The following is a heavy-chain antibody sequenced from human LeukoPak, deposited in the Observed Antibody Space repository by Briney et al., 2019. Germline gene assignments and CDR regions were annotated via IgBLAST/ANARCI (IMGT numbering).Heavy chain of an antibody. Sequence: PSETLSLTCTVSGGSISSSSYYWGWIRQPPGKGLEWIGSIYYSGSTYYNPSLKSRVTISVDTSKNQFSLKLSSVTAADTAVYYCARDQKQQLVEVRWFDPWGQGTLVTVSS. D-gene: IGHD6-13*01. J-gene: IGHJ5*02. CDR1: GGSISSSSYY. V-gene: IGHV4-39*07. CDR2: IYYSGST. CDR3: ARDQKQQLVEVRWFDP.